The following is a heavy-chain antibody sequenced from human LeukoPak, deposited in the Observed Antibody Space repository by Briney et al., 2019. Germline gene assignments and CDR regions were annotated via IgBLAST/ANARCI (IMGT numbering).Heavy chain of an antibody. CDR3: AGPMSSSWYPFDY. V-gene: IGHV4-39*01. D-gene: IGHD6-13*01. CDR1: GGSISPSSYY. Sequence: PSETLSLTCTVSGGSISPSSYYWGWIRQPPGQGLEWIGSIYYTGSTYYNPSLKSRVTISVDTSKNQFSLEVNSVTASDTAVYYCAGPMSSSWYPFDYWGQGTLVTVSS. J-gene: IGHJ4*02. CDR2: IYYTGST.